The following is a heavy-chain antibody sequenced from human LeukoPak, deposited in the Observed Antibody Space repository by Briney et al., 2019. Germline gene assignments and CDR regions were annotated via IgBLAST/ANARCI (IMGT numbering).Heavy chain of an antibody. V-gene: IGHV4-59*01. J-gene: IGHJ4*02. CDR1: GVSISSYH. D-gene: IGHD3-22*01. CDR2: IYDSGST. Sequence: SSETLSLTCAVSGVSISSYHWSWIRQPPGKGLEWIGDIYDSGSTSYNPSLKSRVSISLDTSKSQFSLKVSSVTAADTAVYYCARYDSSGLAYWGQGTLVTVSS. CDR3: ARYDSSGLAY.